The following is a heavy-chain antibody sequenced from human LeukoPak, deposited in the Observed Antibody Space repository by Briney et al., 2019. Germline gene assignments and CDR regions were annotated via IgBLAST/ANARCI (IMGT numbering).Heavy chain of an antibody. J-gene: IGHJ3*02. V-gene: IGHV4-4*07. D-gene: IGHD3-9*01. Sequence: PSETLSLTCTVSGGSINTYYWSWIRQPAGKGLEWIGRIHNSGNTDYNPSLRGLVTMSVDTSKNQFSLKLSSVTAADTAVYYCARHGYDILTGLIWGQGTMVTVSS. CDR3: ARHGYDILTGLI. CDR1: GGSINTYY. CDR2: IHNSGNT.